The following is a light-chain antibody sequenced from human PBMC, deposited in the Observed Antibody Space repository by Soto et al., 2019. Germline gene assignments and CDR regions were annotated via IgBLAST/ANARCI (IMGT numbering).Light chain of an antibody. Sequence: EIVLTQSPATLSLSPGERATLSCRASQSVSRYLAWYQQKPGQAPRLLIYRASRRATGIPDRFSASGSGTDFTLTISRLEPEDFAVYYCQQYGSSPPYTFGQGTKLEIK. J-gene: IGKJ2*01. CDR3: QQYGSSPPYT. CDR1: QSVSRY. CDR2: RAS. V-gene: IGKV3-20*01.